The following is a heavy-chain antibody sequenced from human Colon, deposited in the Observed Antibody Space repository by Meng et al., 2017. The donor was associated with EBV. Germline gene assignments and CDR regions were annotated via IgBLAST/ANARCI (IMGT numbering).Heavy chain of an antibody. CDR2: INSDGSTI. J-gene: IGHJ4*02. Sequence: ECGGGLVDPGGFLTLSCAASGFSFSSSWMHWVRQGPGKGLVGVSRINSDGSTINYADSVKDRFTISRDNAKNTLYLQMNSLRAEDTAVYYCVSLGLGTERDYWGQGTLVTVSS. D-gene: IGHD3-16*01. CDR1: GFSFSSSW. V-gene: IGHV3-74*02. CDR3: VSLGLGTERDY.